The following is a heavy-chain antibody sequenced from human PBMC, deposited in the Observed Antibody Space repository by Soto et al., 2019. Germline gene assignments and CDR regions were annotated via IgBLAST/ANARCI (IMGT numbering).Heavy chain of an antibody. J-gene: IGHJ3*02. V-gene: IGHV4-30-2*01. Sequence: SETLSLTCAVSGGSISSGGYSWSWIRQPPGKGLEWIGYIYHSGSTYYNPSLKSRVTISVDRSKNQFSLKLSSVTAADTAVYYCASSTGYYYDSSGPDAFDIWGQGTMVTVS. CDR3: ASSTGYYYDSSGPDAFDI. CDR1: GGSISSGGYS. D-gene: IGHD3-22*01. CDR2: IYHSGST.